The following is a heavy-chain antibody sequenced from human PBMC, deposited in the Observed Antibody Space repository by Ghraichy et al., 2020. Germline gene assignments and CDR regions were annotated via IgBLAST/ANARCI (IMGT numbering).Heavy chain of an antibody. CDR1: GGTFSSYT. V-gene: IGHV1-69*02. CDR3: ARTPTGGYSGYDRADFDY. J-gene: IGHJ4*02. CDR2: IIPILGIA. D-gene: IGHD5-12*01. Sequence: SVKVSCKASGGTFSSYTISWVRQAPGQGLEWMGRIIPILGIANYAQKFQGRVTITADKSTSTAYMELSSLRSEDTAVYYCARTPTGGYSGYDRADFDYWGQGTLVTVSS.